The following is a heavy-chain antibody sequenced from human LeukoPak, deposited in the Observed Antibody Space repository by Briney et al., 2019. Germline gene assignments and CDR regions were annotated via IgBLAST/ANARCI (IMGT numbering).Heavy chain of an antibody. D-gene: IGHD6-13*01. Sequence: GGALRLSCAASGFTFSSYWMSWVRQAPGKGLEWVANIKQDGSEKYYVDSAKGRFTISRDNARNSLYREMNSRRAEDTAGYYAAKVGLRGIAAGEGYFDYWGQGTLVTVSS. CDR1: GFTFSSYW. CDR2: IKQDGSEK. J-gene: IGHJ4*02. V-gene: IGHV3-7*01. CDR3: AKVGLRGIAAGEGYFDY.